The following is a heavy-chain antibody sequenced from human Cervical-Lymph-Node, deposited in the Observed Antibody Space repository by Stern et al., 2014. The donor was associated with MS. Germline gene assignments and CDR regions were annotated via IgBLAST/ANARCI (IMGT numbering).Heavy chain of an antibody. CDR2: IRPILGTT. D-gene: IGHD3-16*01. J-gene: IGHJ4*02. CDR1: GGSFRPNA. CDR3: ARDRSLGVTPFFDY. V-gene: IGHV1-69*01. Sequence: QMQLVQSGAEVKKPGSSVTVTCRASGGSFRPNAIAWVRQAPGQGLEWMGAIRPILGTTDFARKFQGRLAIKADDSADVIYMELNSLTSEDTVVYYCARDRSLGVTPFFDYWGQGTLVTVSS.